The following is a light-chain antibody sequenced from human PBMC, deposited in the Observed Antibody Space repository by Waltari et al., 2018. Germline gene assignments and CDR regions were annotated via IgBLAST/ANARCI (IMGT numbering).Light chain of an antibody. CDR3: SSYTSSSTLV. Sequence: QSALTQPASVSGSPGQSITISCTGTSSDVGDYNYVSWYQQHPVKAPQLLIYEVSNRPSGISNRFSGSKSGSTASLTISGLQAEDDADYYCSSYTSSSTLVFGGGTKLTVL. J-gene: IGLJ2*01. CDR1: SSDVGDYNY. V-gene: IGLV2-14*03. CDR2: EVS.